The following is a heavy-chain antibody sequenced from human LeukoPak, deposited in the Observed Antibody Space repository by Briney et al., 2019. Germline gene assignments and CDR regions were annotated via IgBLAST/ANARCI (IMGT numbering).Heavy chain of an antibody. CDR2: MNSNSGNT. CDR3: ARAYYESSAYRHAVYFDY. CDR1: GYTFTSYD. Sequence: ASVKVSCKASGYTFTSYDINWVRQATGQGLEWMGWMNSNSGNTGYAQKFQGRVTMTRNTSISTVYMELSSLRSEDTAVYYCARAYYESSAYRHAVYFDYWGQGTLVTVSS. V-gene: IGHV1-8*01. D-gene: IGHD3-22*01. J-gene: IGHJ4*02.